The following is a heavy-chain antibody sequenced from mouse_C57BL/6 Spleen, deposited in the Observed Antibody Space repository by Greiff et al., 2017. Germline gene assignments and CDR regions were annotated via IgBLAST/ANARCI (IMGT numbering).Heavy chain of an antibody. J-gene: IGHJ1*03. Sequence: QVQLQQPGTELVKPGASVKLSCKASGYTFTSYWMHWVKQRPGQGLEWIGNINPSNGGTNYNEKFKSKATLTVDKSSSTAYMQLSSLTSEDSAVYSCASGREYDASYWYFDVWGTGTTVTVSS. D-gene: IGHD2-14*01. V-gene: IGHV1-53*01. CDR3: ASGREYDASYWYFDV. CDR2: INPSNGGT. CDR1: GYTFTSYW.